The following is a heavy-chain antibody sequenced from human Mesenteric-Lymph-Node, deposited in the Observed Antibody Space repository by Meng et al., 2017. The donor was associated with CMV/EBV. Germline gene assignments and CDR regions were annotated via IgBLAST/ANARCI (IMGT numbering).Heavy chain of an antibody. V-gene: IGHV3-11*01. CDR3: GRDPGWRNP. CDR1: GFIFSDHD. Sequence: GGSLRLSCAASGFIFSDHDMSWFRQAPGKGLEWVSYISDSGRDKYYADSVKGRFTISRDNAKQSLYLQMNSLRAEDTAVYYCGRDPGWRNPWGQGTLVTVSS. D-gene: IGHD2-15*01. J-gene: IGHJ5*02. CDR2: ISDSGRDK.